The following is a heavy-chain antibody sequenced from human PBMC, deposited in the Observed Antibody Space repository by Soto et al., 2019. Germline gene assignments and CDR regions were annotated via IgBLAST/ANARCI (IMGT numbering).Heavy chain of an antibody. V-gene: IGHV3-23*01. CDR1: GFTFINYA. CDR2: ISGGGDAA. Sequence: GGSLRLSCAGSGFTFINYAMNWVRQAPGKGLEWVSSISGGGDAAFFPDSVRGRFTISRDNSKNTLYLQMNSLRAEDTAVYYCARDGYYDYIWGSYRFTYYFDYWGQGTLVTVSS. J-gene: IGHJ4*02. CDR3: ARDGYYDYIWGSYRFTYYFDY. D-gene: IGHD3-16*02.